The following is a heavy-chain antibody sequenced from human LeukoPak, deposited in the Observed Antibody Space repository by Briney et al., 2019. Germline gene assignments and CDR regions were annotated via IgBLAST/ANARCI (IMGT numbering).Heavy chain of an antibody. Sequence: SETLSLTCAVYGGSFSGYYWSWIRQPPGKGLEWIGEINHSGSTNYNPSLKSRVTISVDTSKNQFSLKLSSVTAADTAVYYCARWVGATYYFDYWGQGTLVAVSS. CDR3: ARWVGATYYFDY. V-gene: IGHV4-34*01. D-gene: IGHD1-26*01. J-gene: IGHJ4*02. CDR1: GGSFSGYY. CDR2: INHSGST.